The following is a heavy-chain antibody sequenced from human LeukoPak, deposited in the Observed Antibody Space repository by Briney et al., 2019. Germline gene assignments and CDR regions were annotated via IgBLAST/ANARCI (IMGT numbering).Heavy chain of an antibody. D-gene: IGHD3-9*01. J-gene: IGHJ4*02. CDR1: GYSISSGYY. Sequence: SETLSLTCTVSGYSISSGYYWGWIWQPPGKGLEWIGSVYHSGNTYYNPSLKSRVTISVDTSKNQFSLKLSSVTAADTAVYYCAREGYYDILTGADFDYWGQGTLVTVSS. CDR3: AREGYYDILTGADFDY. CDR2: VYHSGNT. V-gene: IGHV4-38-2*02.